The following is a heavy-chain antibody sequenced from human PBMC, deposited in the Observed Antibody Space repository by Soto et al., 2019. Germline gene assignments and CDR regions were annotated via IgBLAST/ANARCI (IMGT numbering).Heavy chain of an antibody. V-gene: IGHV3-30*18. CDR3: AKDRNIVVVVAPLDY. J-gene: IGHJ4*02. Sequence: QVQLVESGGGVVQPGRSLRLSCAASGFTFSSYGMHWVRQAPGKGLEWVAVISYDGSNKNYADSVKGRFTISRDNSKNTLYLQMNRLRAEDTAVYYCAKDRNIVVVVAPLDYWGEGTLVTVSS. D-gene: IGHD2-15*01. CDR1: GFTFSSYG. CDR2: ISYDGSNK.